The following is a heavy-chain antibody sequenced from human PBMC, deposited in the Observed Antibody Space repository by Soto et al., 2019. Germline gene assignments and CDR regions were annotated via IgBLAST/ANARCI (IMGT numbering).Heavy chain of an antibody. J-gene: IGHJ4*02. CDR1: GFTFSSYA. CDR3: ARERESPLIMVREYYFDY. D-gene: IGHD3-10*01. CDR2: ISGSGGST. V-gene: IGHV3-23*01. Sequence: GGSLRLSCAASGFTFSSYAMSWVRQAPGKGLEWVSAISGSGGSTYYADSVKGRVTMTRDTSTSTVYMELSSLRSEDTAVYYCARERESPLIMVREYYFDYWGQGTLVTVS.